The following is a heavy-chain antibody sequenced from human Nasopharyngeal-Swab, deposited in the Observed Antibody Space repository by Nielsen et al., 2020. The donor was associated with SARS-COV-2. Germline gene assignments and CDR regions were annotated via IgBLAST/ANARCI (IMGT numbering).Heavy chain of an antibody. D-gene: IGHD6-13*01. V-gene: IGHV4-59*01. CDR3: ARDRTGYSSFDP. J-gene: IGHJ5*02. Sequence: SETLSLTCSVSGGSINSYYWSWTRQPPGKGLEWIGNIYYSGSTNYNPSLKSRVIISVDTSKNQFSLKLSSVTAADTAVYYCARDRTGYSSFDPWGQGTLVTVSS. CDR2: IYYSGST. CDR1: GGSINSYY.